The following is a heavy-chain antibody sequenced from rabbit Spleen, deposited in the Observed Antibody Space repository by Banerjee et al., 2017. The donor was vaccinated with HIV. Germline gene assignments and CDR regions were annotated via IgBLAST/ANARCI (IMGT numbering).Heavy chain of an antibody. CDR1: GFSFSSNDY. V-gene: IGHV1S40*01. D-gene: IGHD2-1*01. J-gene: IGHJ4*01. Sequence: QALEESGGGLVQPEGSLTLTCKASGFSFSSNDYMCWVRQPPGKGPEWIACIAAGVSFTTYYATWAKGRFTISKTSSTTVTLQMTSLTAADTATYFCVRDLGYDDYSEKGYFNLWGQGTLVTVS. CDR3: VRDLGYDDYSEKGYFNL. CDR2: IAAGVSFTT.